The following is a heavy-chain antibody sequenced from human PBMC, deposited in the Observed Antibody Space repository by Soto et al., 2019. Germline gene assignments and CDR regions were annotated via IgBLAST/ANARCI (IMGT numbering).Heavy chain of an antibody. CDR1: GGSISSYY. V-gene: IGHV4-59*01. CDR2: IYYSGST. CDR3: ARTGHYDFWSGYYFDY. Sequence: SETMSLSCTVSGGSISSYYWSWIRQHPGKGLEWIGYIYYSGSTNYNPSLKSRVTISVDTSKNQFSLKLSSVTAADTAVYYCARTGHYDFWSGYYFDYWGQGTLVTVSS. D-gene: IGHD3-3*01. J-gene: IGHJ4*02.